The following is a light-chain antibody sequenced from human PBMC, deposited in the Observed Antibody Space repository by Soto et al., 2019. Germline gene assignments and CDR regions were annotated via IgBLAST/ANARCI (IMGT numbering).Light chain of an antibody. J-gene: IGLJ3*02. CDR2: SND. V-gene: IGLV1-44*01. CDR3: AAWDDSLNGWV. CDR1: SSNIGSNT. Sequence: QSVLTQPPSASGTPGQRVIISCSGSSSNIGSNTVNWYQQLPGTAPKLLIYSNDQRPSGVPDRFSASKSGTAASLAISGLQSEVEADYYCAAWDDSLNGWVFGGGTKVT.